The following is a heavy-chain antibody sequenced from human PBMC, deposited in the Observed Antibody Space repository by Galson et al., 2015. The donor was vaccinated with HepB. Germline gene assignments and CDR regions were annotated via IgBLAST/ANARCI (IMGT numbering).Heavy chain of an antibody. J-gene: IGHJ5*02. CDR1: GFTFSNAW. Sequence: SLRLSCAASGFTFSNAWMSWVRQAPGKGLEWVGRIKSKTDGGTTDYAAPVKGRFTISRDDSKNTPYLQMNSLKTEDTAVYYCTTELLWFGELLLEGYNWFDPWGQGTLVTVSS. D-gene: IGHD3-10*01. V-gene: IGHV3-15*01. CDR2: IKSKTDGGTT. CDR3: TTELLWFGELLLEGYNWFDP.